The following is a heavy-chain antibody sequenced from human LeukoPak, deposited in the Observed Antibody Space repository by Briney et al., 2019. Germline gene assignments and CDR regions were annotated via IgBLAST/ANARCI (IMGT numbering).Heavy chain of an antibody. D-gene: IGHD3-3*01. CDR2: IYHSGST. Sequence: SETLSLTCAVSGGSISSSNWWSWVRQPPGKGLGWIGEIYHSGSTNYNPSLKSRVTISVDRSKNQFSLKLSSVTAADTAVYYCARGPYDFWSGYHWFDPWGQGTLVTVSS. J-gene: IGHJ5*02. V-gene: IGHV4-4*02. CDR3: ARGPYDFWSGYHWFDP. CDR1: GGSISSSNW.